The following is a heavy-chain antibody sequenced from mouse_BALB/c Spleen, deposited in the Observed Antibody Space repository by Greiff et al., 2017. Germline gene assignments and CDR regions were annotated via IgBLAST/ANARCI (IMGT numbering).Heavy chain of an antibody. V-gene: IGHV1-20*02. Sequence: VQLKESGPELVKPGASVKISCKASGYSFTGYFMNWVMQSHGKSLEWIGRINPYNGDTFYNQKFKGKATLTVDKSSSTAHMELRSLASEDSAVYYCARRRDRYDGWFAYWGQGTLVTVSA. CDR3: ARRRDRYDGWFAY. J-gene: IGHJ3*01. CDR2: INPYNGDT. CDR1: GYSFTGYF. D-gene: IGHD2-14*01.